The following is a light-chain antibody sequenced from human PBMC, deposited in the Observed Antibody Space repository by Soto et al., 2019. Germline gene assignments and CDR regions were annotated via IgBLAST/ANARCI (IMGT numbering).Light chain of an antibody. CDR1: QSVSSNY. J-gene: IGKJ1*01. Sequence: ESVLTQSPGTLSLSPGERSTLSCRASQSVSSNYLAWYQQKPGQAPRLLIYGASTRATGIPDRFSASGSGTDFTSTISTLEPDDSAVYYCQQDGSSPKWTVGQVKKVEIK. CDR3: QQDGSSPKWT. V-gene: IGKV3-20*01. CDR2: GAS.